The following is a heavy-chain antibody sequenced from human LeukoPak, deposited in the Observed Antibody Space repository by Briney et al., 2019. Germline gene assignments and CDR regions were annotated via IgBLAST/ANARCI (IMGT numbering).Heavy chain of an antibody. V-gene: IGHV4-34*01. D-gene: IGHD1-1*01. CDR1: GGSFSGYY. CDR3: ASLTVYPGFDY. CDR2: INHSGST. Sequence: PSETLSLTCAVYGGSFSGYYWSWIRQPPGKGLERIGEINHSGSTNYNPSLKSRVTISVDTSKNQFSLKLSSVTAADTAVYYCASLTVYPGFDYWGQGTLVTVSS. J-gene: IGHJ4*02.